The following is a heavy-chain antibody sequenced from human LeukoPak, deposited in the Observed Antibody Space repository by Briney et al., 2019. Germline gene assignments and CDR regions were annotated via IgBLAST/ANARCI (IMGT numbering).Heavy chain of an antibody. V-gene: IGHV1-2*02. D-gene: IGHD3-16*01. Sequence: ASVKVSCKASGYTFTGYYMHWVRQAPGQGLEWMGCINPNSGGTNYAQKFQGRVTMTRDTSISTAYMELSRLRSDDTAVYYCVREFIRYLNWFDPWGQGTLVTVSS. CDR1: GYTFTGYY. CDR3: VREFIRYLNWFDP. CDR2: INPNSGGT. J-gene: IGHJ5*02.